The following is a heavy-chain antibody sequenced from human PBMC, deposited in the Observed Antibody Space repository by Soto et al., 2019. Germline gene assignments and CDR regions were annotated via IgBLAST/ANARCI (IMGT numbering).Heavy chain of an antibody. D-gene: IGHD3-10*01. J-gene: IGHJ3*02. CDR1: TSYA. CDR2: INAGNGNT. CDR3: ARDQILLWFGELSPAFDI. V-gene: IGHV1-3*01. Sequence: TSYAMHWVRQAPGQRLEWMGWINAGNGNTKYSQKFQGRVTITRDTSASTAYMELSSLRSEDMAVYYCARDQILLWFGELSPAFDIWGQGTMVTVSS.